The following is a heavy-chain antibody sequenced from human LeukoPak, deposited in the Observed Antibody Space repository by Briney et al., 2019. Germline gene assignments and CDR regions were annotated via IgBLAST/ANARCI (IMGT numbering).Heavy chain of an antibody. CDR2: INHSGST. CDR1: GGSFSGYY. V-gene: IGHV4-34*01. Sequence: SETLSLTCAVSGGSFSGYYWSWIRQPPGKGLEWIGEINHSGSTNYNPSLKSRVTISVDTSKNQFSLKLSSVTAADTAVYYCARGAKYYYGSGSYHFDDWGQGTLVTVSS. D-gene: IGHD3-10*01. CDR3: ARGAKYYYGSGSYHFDD. J-gene: IGHJ4*02.